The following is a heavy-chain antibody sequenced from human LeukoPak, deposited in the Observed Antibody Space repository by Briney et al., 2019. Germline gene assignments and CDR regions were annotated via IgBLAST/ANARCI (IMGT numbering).Heavy chain of an antibody. V-gene: IGHV3-21*01. Sequence: PGGSLRLSCAASGFTFSSYSMNWVRQAPGKGLEWVSSISSSSSYIYYADSVKGRFTISRDNAKNSLYLQMNSLRAEDTAVYYCARGSDDSSGYPYYFDYWGQGTLVTVSS. CDR1: GFTFSSYS. CDR2: ISSSSSYI. D-gene: IGHD3-22*01. CDR3: ARGSDDSSGYPYYFDY. J-gene: IGHJ4*02.